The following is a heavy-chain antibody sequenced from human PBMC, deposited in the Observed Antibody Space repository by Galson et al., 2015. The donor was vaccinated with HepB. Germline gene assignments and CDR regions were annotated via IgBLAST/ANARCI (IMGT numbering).Heavy chain of an antibody. D-gene: IGHD6-6*01. CDR1: GFTFSSYS. CDR2: ISSSSYI. Sequence: SLRLSCAASGFTFSSYSMNWVRQAPGKGLEWVSSISSSSYIYYADSVKGRFTISRDNAKNSLHLQMNSLRAEDTAVYYCASEYSSSSGYFQHWGQGTLVTVSS. CDR3: ASEYSSSSGYFQH. V-gene: IGHV3-21*01. J-gene: IGHJ1*01.